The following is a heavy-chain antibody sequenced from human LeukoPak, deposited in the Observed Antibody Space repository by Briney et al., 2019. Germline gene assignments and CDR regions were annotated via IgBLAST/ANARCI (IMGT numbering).Heavy chain of an antibody. CDR1: GGSISSSSYY. Sequence: SDTLSLTCTVSGGSISSSSYYWGWIRQPPAKVLEWIGSIYYSGSTYYNPSLKSRVTISVDTSKNQFSLKLSSVTAADTAVYYCARGRRRDYYGSFPRHWFDPWGQGTLVTVSS. CDR3: ARGRRRDYYGSFPRHWFDP. V-gene: IGHV4-39*07. D-gene: IGHD3-10*01. J-gene: IGHJ5*02. CDR2: IYYSGST.